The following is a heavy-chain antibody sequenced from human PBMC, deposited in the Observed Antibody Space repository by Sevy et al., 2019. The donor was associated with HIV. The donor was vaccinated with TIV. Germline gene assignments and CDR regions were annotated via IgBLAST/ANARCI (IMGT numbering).Heavy chain of an antibody. D-gene: IGHD3-22*01. CDR2: ISSRSSYI. J-gene: IGHJ4*02. CDR1: GFIFSDYD. V-gene: IGHV3-21*05. Sequence: WGSLRLSCAASGFIFSDYDMNWVRQAPGKGLEWVSVISSRSSYIKYADSLKGRVTVSRDNANNSLFLQMNSLRAEDTAVYYCARAVDYYHIGGLYYRGQGALVTVSS. CDR3: ARAVDYYHIGGLYY.